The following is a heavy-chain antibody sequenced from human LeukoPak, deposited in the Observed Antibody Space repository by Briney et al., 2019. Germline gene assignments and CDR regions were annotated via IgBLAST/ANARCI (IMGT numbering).Heavy chain of an antibody. CDR3: ARDRRKWLEPTYYFDY. CDR2: IRYDGSNK. Sequence: GGSLRLSCAASGFTFSSYGMHWVRQAPGKGLEWVAFIRYDGSNKYYADSVKGRFTISRDNSKNTLYLQMNSLRAEDTAVYYCARDRRKWLEPTYYFDYWGQGTLVTVSS. V-gene: IGHV3-30*02. CDR1: GFTFSSYG. D-gene: IGHD6-19*01. J-gene: IGHJ4*02.